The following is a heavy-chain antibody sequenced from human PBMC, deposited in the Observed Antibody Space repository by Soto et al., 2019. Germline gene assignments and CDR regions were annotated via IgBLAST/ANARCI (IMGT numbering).Heavy chain of an antibody. CDR3: ARERYYITGNRIDS. Sequence: SETLSLTCTVSGCSISSDYYWNWLRQAPGKVLGGIGYVYHTVSTYYNPSLKSRGSISVDTSNNQFSLKLSSVTAADTAVYFCARERYYITGNRIDSWGQGIPVTVPS. D-gene: IGHD3-10*01. CDR2: VYHTVST. J-gene: IGHJ5*01. CDR1: GCSISSDYY. V-gene: IGHV4-30-4*01.